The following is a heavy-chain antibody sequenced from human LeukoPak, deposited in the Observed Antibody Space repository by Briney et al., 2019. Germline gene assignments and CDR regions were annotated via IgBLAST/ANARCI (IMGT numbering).Heavy chain of an antibody. Sequence: GGSLRLSCEASGFTFSSYAMSWVRQSPGGGLEWVSGVSCSGGGRYYTDHVKGRFTISRDNSKNTLFLQMNRLRVEETAVYYCANLRGRGAYGWSGASCYSYWGQGTLVTVSP. D-gene: IGHD2-15*01. CDR2: VSCSGGGR. J-gene: IGHJ4*02. V-gene: IGHV3-23*01. CDR3: ANLRGRGAYGWSGASCYSY. CDR1: GFTFSSYA.